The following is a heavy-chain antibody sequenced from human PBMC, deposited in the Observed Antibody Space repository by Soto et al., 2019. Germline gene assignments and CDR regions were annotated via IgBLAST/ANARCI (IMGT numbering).Heavy chain of an antibody. CDR3: ARVPDY. D-gene: IGHD2-2*01. Sequence: QLQLQESGSGLVKPSQTLSLTCAVSGRSISSGGYSWSWIRQPPGKGLEWIGYMYHSGSTYYIPSLKSRGTIAMVGSKNQFSPKRSSVPAADTAVYSWARVPDYWGEGILVSVSS. CDR1: GRSISSGGYS. CDR2: MYHSGST. V-gene: IGHV4-30-2*01. J-gene: IGHJ4*02.